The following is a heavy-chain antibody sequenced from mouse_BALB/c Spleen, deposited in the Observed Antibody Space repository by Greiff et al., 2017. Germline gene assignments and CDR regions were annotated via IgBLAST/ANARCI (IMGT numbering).Heavy chain of an antibody. CDR1: GFDFSRYW. CDR2: INPDSSTI. CDR3: AKAGGIYWYFDV. V-gene: IGHV4-1*02. Sequence: EVKLLESGGGLVQPGGSLKLSCAASGFDFSRYWMSWVRQAPGKGLEWIGEINPDSSTINYTPSLKDKFIISRDNAKNTLYLQMSKVRSEDTALYYCAKAGGIYWYFDVWGAGTTVTVSA. D-gene: IGHD3-2*02. J-gene: IGHJ1*01.